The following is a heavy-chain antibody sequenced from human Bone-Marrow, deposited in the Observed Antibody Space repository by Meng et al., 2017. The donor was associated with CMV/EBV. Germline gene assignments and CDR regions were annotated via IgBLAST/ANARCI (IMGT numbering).Heavy chain of an antibody. CDR2: IYPGDSDT. J-gene: IGHJ6*02. D-gene: IGHD4-11*01. V-gene: IGHV5-51*01. CDR1: GYSFTSYW. CDR3: AKTGGSDYSNQYYYYGMDV. Sequence: GESLKISCKGSGYSFTSYWIGWVRQMPGKGLEWMGIIYPGDSDTRYSPSFQGQVTISADKSISTAYLQWSSLKASDTAMYYCAKTGGSDYSNQYYYYGMDVWGQGTTVTVSS.